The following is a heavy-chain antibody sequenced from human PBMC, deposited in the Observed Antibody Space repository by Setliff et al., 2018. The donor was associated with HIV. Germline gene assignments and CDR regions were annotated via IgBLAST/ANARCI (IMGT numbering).Heavy chain of an antibody. CDR2: INAGNGNT. J-gene: IGHJ1*01. CDR3: ATDPGYSSTWYSESFQH. CDR1: GYTFSRYA. D-gene: IGHD6-13*01. Sequence: GASVKVSCKASGYTFSRYAMHWVRQAPGQRLEWMGWINAGNGNTKYSQKFQGRVSIARDTSASTAYMELSSLRSEDTAMYDCATDPGYSSTWYSESFQHWGQGTVVTVSS. V-gene: IGHV1-3*01.